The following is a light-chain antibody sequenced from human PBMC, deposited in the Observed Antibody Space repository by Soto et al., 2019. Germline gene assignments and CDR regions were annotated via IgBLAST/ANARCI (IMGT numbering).Light chain of an antibody. J-gene: IGKJ3*01. Sequence: AIQLTQSPSSLSASVGDRVTITCRASQGISSALAWYQQKPGKAPKLLIYDASSLESGVPSRFSGSGSGTDFTLTISSLQPEDFATYYCQKSNSYPGITFGPGTKVDIK. CDR1: QGISSA. CDR3: QKSNSYPGIT. V-gene: IGKV1-13*02. CDR2: DAS.